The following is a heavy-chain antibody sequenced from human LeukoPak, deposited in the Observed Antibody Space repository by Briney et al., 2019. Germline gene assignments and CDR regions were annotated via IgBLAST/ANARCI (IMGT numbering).Heavy chain of an antibody. Sequence: SETLSLTCTVSGGSITGSAYFWGWIRQPPGKGLEWIGSICSGGNICSNPSLESRVTISVDSSRSHFFLQLTSATAADTAVYFCARDGPWKSDYWGQGTLVTVSS. CDR3: ARDGPWKSDY. CDR2: ICSGGNI. V-gene: IGHV4-39*02. J-gene: IGHJ4*02. CDR1: GGSITGSAYF. D-gene: IGHD1-1*01.